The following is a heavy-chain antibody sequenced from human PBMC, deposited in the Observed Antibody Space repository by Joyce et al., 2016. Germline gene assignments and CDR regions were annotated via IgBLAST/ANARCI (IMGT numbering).Heavy chain of an antibody. CDR1: GGPFRGFF. V-gene: IGHV4-34*02. Sequence: QVQLRQWGAGLLKPSETLSLTCAVSGGPFRGFFWTWVRQPPGKALEWIGDITTSGATNYNPSRRSRVAISVDASNNQVSLTLTSLSAADMAVYYCARSQWLAPLMYWGQGTLVTVSP. CDR3: ARSQWLAPLMY. D-gene: IGHD6-19*01. CDR2: ITTSGAT. J-gene: IGHJ4*02.